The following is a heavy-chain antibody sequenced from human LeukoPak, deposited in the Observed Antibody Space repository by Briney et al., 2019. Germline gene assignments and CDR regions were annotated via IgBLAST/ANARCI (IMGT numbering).Heavy chain of an antibody. CDR1: GFTFTSSA. CDR3: AADRYYDFWSGSTGRRSHMDV. Sequence: SVKVSCKASGFTFTSSAVQWVRQARGQRLEWIGWIVVGSGNTNYAQKFQERVTITRDMSTSTAYMELSSLRSEDTAVYYCAADRYYDFWSGSTGRRSHMDVWGKGTTVTVSS. CDR2: IVVGSGNT. D-gene: IGHD3-3*01. J-gene: IGHJ6*03. V-gene: IGHV1-58*01.